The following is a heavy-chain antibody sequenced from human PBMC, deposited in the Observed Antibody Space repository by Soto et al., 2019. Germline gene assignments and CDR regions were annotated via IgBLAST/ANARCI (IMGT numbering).Heavy chain of an antibody. CDR3: ERGAAMAGKLDL. CDR2: ISSHGRDI. D-gene: IGHD6-19*01. J-gene: IGHJ4*02. V-gene: IGHV3-21*06. Sequence: LRLSFEASGFSLTSDSMTWVRQAPGKWLEWVSSISSHGRDIFYADSVKGRFTISRDNAKDSLHLQMNSLTGEDSTVYYCERGAAMAGKLDLWGQGTLVTVSS. CDR1: GFSLTSDS.